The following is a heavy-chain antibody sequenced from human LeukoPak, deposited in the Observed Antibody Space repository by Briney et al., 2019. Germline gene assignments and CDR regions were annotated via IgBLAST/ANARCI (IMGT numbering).Heavy chain of an antibody. V-gene: IGHV4-34*01. D-gene: IGHD6-13*01. CDR3: ARITQWVAAAGTWWWFEA. CDR1: GGSFSGYY. CDR2: INHSGST. Sequence: KPSETLSLTCAVYGGSFSGYYWSWIRQPPGKGLEWIGEINHSGSTNYNPSLKSRVTISVDTSKNQFSLKLSSVTAADTAVYYCARITQWVAAAGTWWWFEAWGQGTLVTVSS. J-gene: IGHJ5*02.